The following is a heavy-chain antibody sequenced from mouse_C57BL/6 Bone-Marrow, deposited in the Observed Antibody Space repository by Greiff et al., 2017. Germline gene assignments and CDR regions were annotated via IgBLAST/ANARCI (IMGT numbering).Heavy chain of an antibody. V-gene: IGHV1-76*01. CDR1: GSTFTDYY. CDR2: IYPGSGNT. D-gene: IGHD2-3*01. CDR3: ARIGGGLLRWYFEV. J-gene: IGHJ1*03. Sequence: QVQLQQSGAELVRPGASVKLSCKASGSTFTDYYINWVKQRPGQGLEWIARIYPGSGNTYYNEKFKGKATLTAEKSSSTAYMQRSSLTAEDSAVYFGARIGGGLLRWYFEVWGTGTTGTVSS.